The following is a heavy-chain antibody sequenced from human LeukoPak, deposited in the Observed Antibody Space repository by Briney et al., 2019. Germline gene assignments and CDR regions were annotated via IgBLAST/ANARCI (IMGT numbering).Heavy chain of an antibody. J-gene: IGHJ2*01. Sequence: GGCLRLSCAASGFTFSSYAMSWVRQAARKGLKWVSAISGIVGSTYYADSVTARFTISRDNSKHTLYLQLNSLRAEDTAVYYCAKESLRLGSPNWDFDLWGRGTLVTVSS. CDR1: GFTFSSYA. CDR3: AKESLRLGSPNWDFDL. V-gene: IGHV3-23*01. CDR2: ISGIVGST. D-gene: IGHD7-27*01.